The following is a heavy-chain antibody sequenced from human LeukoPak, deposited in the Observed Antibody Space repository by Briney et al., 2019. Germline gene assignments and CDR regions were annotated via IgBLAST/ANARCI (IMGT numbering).Heavy chain of an antibody. V-gene: IGHV3-64*01. J-gene: IGHJ4*02. CDR1: GFTFSSYA. CDR2: ISSNGGST. CDR3: ARGATVDY. D-gene: IGHD1-26*01. Sequence: GGSLRLSCAASGFTFSSYAMHWVRQAPGKGLEYVSAISSNGGSTYYANSVKGRFTISRDNSKNTLYLQMGSLRAEDMAVYYCARGATVDYWGQGTLVTVSS.